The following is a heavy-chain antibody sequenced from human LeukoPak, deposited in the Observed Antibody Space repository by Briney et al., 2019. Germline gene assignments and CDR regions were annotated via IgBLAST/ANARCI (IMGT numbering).Heavy chain of an antibody. J-gene: IGHJ6*03. CDR2: INHSGST. CDR1: GGSFSGYY. Sequence: KPSETLSLTCAVYGGSFSGYYWSWIRQPPGKGLEWIGEINHSGSTNYNPSLKSRVTISVDTSKNQFSLKLSSVTAADTAVYYCASSTVKYYYYYYMDVWGKGTTVTVSS. V-gene: IGHV4-34*01. CDR3: ASSTVKYYYYYYMDV. D-gene: IGHD4-17*01.